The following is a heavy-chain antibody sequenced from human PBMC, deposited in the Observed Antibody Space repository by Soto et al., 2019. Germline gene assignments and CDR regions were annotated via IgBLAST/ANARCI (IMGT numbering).Heavy chain of an antibody. CDR2: ISGNGGST. V-gene: IGHV3-23*01. Sequence: PGGSLRLSCAASGFTFSNYAMSWVRQAPGKGLEWVSTISGNGGSTYYADSVKGRFTISRDNSKNMLSLQINSLRDDDSAVYYCAKRPASIITFDYWGQGTPVTVSS. CDR1: GFTFSNYA. J-gene: IGHJ4*02. CDR3: AKRPASIITFDY. D-gene: IGHD2-2*01.